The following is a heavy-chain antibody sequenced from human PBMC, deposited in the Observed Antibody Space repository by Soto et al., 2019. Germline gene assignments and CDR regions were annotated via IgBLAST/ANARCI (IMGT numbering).Heavy chain of an antibody. D-gene: IGHD1-26*01. CDR3: TTHGEWELLPNYYYYGMDV. J-gene: IGHJ6*02. Sequence: PGGSLRLSCAASGFTFSNAWMSWVRQAPGKGLEWVGRIKSKTDGGTTDYAAPVKGRFTISRDDSKNTLYLQMNSLKTEDTAVYYCTTHGEWELLPNYYYYGMDVWGQGTTVTV. CDR2: IKSKTDGGTT. V-gene: IGHV3-15*01. CDR1: GFTFSNAW.